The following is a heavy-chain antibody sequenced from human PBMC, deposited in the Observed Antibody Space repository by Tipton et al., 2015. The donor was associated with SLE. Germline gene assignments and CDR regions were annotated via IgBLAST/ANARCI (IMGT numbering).Heavy chain of an antibody. CDR2: IYHSGST. V-gene: IGHV4-38-2*02. Sequence: TLSLTCAVSGYSISSGYYWGWIRQPPGKGLEWIGSIYHSGSTYYNPSLKSRVTISVDTSKNQFSLKLSSVTAADTAVYYCARDRSSSSPDYWGQGTLVTVSS. CDR3: ARDRSSSSPDY. J-gene: IGHJ4*02. CDR1: GYSISSGYY. D-gene: IGHD6-6*01.